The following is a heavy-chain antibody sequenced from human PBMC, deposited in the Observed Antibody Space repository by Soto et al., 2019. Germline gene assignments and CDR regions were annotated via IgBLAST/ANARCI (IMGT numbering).Heavy chain of an antibody. CDR1: GFTFGSFI. CDR2: ISSSSAYI. D-gene: IGHD3-16*01. Sequence: EVHLVEAGGGLVKPGESLTLSCAASGFTFGSFILNWVRQAPGKGLEWVSSISSSSAYIYYAESVKGRFTISRDNARSTLYLQMNSLRLDDTAVYFCARDGLTFGGDWGQGTLVAVSS. J-gene: IGHJ4*02. V-gene: IGHV3-21*06. CDR3: ARDGLTFGGD.